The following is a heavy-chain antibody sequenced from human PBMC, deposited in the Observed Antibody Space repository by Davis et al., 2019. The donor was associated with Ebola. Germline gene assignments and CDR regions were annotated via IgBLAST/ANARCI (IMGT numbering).Heavy chain of an antibody. CDR2: IYYSESS. CDR1: GGSISSSY. Sequence: SETLSLTCTVSGGSISSSYWSWIRQPPGKGLEWIGYIYYSESSNYNPSLKSRVTISVATSKNHFSLKLSSVTAADTAVYYCARDSRWLVPGTYYYYGMDVWGQGTTVTVSS. CDR3: ARDSRWLVPGTYYYYGMDV. J-gene: IGHJ6*02. D-gene: IGHD6-19*01. V-gene: IGHV4-59*01.